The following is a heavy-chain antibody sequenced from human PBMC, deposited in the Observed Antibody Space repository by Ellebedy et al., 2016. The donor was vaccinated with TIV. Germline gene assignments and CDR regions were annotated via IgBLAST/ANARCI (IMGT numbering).Heavy chain of an antibody. V-gene: IGHV3-53*01. D-gene: IGHD4-17*01. Sequence: GGSLRLSCVASGFTFSIQSMNWVRQAPGKGLEWVSLIYSTGDTYYADSVKGRFTVSRDNSQNTLYLQMTSLRVDDTAVYYCATDPDGVYGDTSAYWGRGTLVTVSS. CDR2: IYSTGDT. CDR1: GFTFSIQS. CDR3: ATDPDGVYGDTSAY. J-gene: IGHJ4*02.